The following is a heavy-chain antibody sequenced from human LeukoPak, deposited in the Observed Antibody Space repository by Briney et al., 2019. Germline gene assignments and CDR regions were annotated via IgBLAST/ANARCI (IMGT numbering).Heavy chain of an antibody. CDR1: GGSITSGGYS. J-gene: IGHJ4*02. CDR2: IYHSEST. CDR3: AGGPSAAAV. V-gene: IGHV4-30-2*01. Sequence: SETLSLPCVVSGGSITSGGYSWTWVRRPPAKVLEWVGYIYHSESTYYNPSLKSQVTISVDRSRNQFSLRLSSVTAADTAVYYCAGGPSAAAVWGQGTLVTVSS. D-gene: IGHD6-13*01.